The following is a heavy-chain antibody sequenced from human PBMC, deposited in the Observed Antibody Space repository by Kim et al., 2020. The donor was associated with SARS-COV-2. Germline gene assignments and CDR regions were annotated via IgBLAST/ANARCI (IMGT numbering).Heavy chain of an antibody. CDR1: GFTFSNYA. J-gene: IGHJ4*02. CDR3: AKDEVTMVRGVMPI. V-gene: IGHV3-23*01. D-gene: IGHD3-10*01. CDR2: ISGSGGST. Sequence: GGSLRLSCAASGFTFSNYAMTWVRQVPGKGLEWVSAISGSGGSTYYADSVKGRFTLSRDNSKNTLYLQMNSLRAEDTAVYYCAKDEVTMVRGVMPIWGQGTLVTVSS.